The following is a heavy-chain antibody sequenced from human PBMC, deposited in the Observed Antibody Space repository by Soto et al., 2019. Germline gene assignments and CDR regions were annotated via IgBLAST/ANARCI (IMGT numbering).Heavy chain of an antibody. CDR3: ARTNTMTNGVYYFDY. CDR2: INHSGGT. D-gene: IGHD3-3*01. CDR1: GGSFSGYS. J-gene: IGHJ4*02. V-gene: IGHV4-34*01. Sequence: SQTLSLTCAVYGGSFSGYSRSWIRQPPGKGLEWIGEINHSGGTNYNPSLKSRVTISVDTSKNQFSRKLSSVTAADTAVYYCARTNTMTNGVYYFDYWGQGTLVTVSS.